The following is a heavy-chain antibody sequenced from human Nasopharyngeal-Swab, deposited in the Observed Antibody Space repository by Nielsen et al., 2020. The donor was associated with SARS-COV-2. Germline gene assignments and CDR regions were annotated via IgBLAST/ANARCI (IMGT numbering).Heavy chain of an antibody. CDR2: IDWNGGTT. CDR3: AKGFGSSMLWYFDL. D-gene: IGHD3-10*01. Sequence: WIRQPPGKGLEWVSSIDWNGGTTDFADSVKGRFTISRDNAKNSLFLQLNSLSSEDMAIYYCAKGFGSSMLWYFDLWGRGTLVTVSS. J-gene: IGHJ2*01. V-gene: IGHV3-9*03.